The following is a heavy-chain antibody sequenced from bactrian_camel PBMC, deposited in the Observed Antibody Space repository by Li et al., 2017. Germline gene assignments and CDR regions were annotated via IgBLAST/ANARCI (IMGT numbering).Heavy chain of an antibody. V-gene: IGHV3S55*01. Sequence: HVQLVESGGGSVQAGGSLRLSCVASEYTYSTHCVGWFRQAPGKEREGVAHIDSDGKWYAESLKGRSTISTDDANNTLDLQIDSLQPEDTAMYFCAVLSQFNHCRGVLVGIWQQYASWGQGTQVTVS. CDR1: EYTYSTHC. CDR3: AVLSQFNHCRGVLVGIWQQYAS. J-gene: IGHJ4*01. D-gene: IGHD5*01. CDR2: IDSDGK.